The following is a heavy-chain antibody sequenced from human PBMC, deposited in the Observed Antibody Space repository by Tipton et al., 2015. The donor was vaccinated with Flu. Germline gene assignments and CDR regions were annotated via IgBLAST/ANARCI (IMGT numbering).Heavy chain of an antibody. CDR3: ARGQGANP. CDR1: GFTVSSNY. Sequence: GSLRLSCAASGFTVSSNYMSWVRQAPGKGLEWVSVIYSDGSTYYIGSVKGRFTISRDNSKNMLSLEMNSLRAEDTAVYYCARGQGANPWGQGTLVTVSS. CDR2: IYSDGST. J-gene: IGHJ5*02. V-gene: IGHV3-53*01.